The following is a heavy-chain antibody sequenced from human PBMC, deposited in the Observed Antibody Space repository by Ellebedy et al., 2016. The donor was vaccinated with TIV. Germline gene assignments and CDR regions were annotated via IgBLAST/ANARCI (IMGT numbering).Heavy chain of an antibody. CDR2: VYFEGDS. CDR1: GTSITSSY. Sequence: SETLSLXCTVSGTSITSSYWSWIRQSADKGLEWIGRVYFEGDSNFNPSLQSRVSLSVDTSKNQFSLKLNSVTAADTAIYYCARDCSGGTCFSGGVDYWGQGILVTVS. V-gene: IGHV4-4*07. J-gene: IGHJ4*02. CDR3: ARDCSGGTCFSGGVDY. D-gene: IGHD2-15*01.